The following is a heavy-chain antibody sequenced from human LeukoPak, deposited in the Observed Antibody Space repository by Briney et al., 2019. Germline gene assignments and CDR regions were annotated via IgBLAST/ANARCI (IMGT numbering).Heavy chain of an antibody. V-gene: IGHV4-39*07. J-gene: IGHJ5*02. CDR3: ARGLRWGSYRYNWFDP. D-gene: IGHD3-16*02. Sequence: SETLSLTCTVSGGSISDTTYYWGWIRQSPGKGLEWFGSIYYSGNTYYNPSLKSRVTISVDRSKNQFSLKLSSVTAADTAVYYCARGLRWGSYRYNWFDPWGQGTLVTVSS. CDR2: IYYSGNT. CDR1: GGSISDTTYY.